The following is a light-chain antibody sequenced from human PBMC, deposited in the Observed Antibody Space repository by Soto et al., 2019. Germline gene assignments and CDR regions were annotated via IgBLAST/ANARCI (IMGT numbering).Light chain of an antibody. CDR2: GNS. Sequence: QSVLTQPPSVSGAPGQRVTISCTESSSKIGAGYDVHWYQQLPGTAPKLLIYGNSNRPSGVPDRFSGSKSGTSASLAITGLQAEDEADYYCQSYDSSLSGSRVFGTGTKVTVL. J-gene: IGLJ1*01. CDR3: QSYDSSLSGSRV. CDR1: SSKIGAGYD. V-gene: IGLV1-40*01.